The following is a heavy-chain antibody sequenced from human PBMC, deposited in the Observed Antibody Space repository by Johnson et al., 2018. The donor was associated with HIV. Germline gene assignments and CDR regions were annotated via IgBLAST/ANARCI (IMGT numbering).Heavy chain of an antibody. D-gene: IGHD3-3*01. CDR3: AKDGGITIFGVVMSDDAFDI. V-gene: IGHV3-23*04. J-gene: IGHJ3*02. CDR2: ISGSGGST. Sequence: VQLVESGGGLVQPGGSLRLSCAASGFTFSSYAMSWVRQAPGKGLEWVSAISGSGGSTYYADSVKGRFTISRDNSKNTRYLQMNSRRAEDTAVYYCAKDGGITIFGVVMSDDAFDIWGQGTMVTVSS. CDR1: GFTFSSYA.